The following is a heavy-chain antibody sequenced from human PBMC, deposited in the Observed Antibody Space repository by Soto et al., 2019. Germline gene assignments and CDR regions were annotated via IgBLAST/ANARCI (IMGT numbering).Heavy chain of an antibody. D-gene: IGHD3-3*01. J-gene: IGHJ5*02. V-gene: IGHV4-4*07. Sequence: PSETLSLTCTVTGGTISGYYWTWIRQSAGGGLEWIGRIYSSGSTNYNPSLKSRVTISLDTSMNHFSLRLSSVTAADTAVYYCARGQRFSDWFDPWGQGTXVTVSS. CDR2: IYSSGST. CDR3: ARGQRFSDWFDP. CDR1: GGTISGYY.